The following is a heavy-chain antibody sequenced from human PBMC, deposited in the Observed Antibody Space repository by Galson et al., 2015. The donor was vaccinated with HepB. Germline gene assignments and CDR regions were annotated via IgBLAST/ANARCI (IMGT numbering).Heavy chain of an antibody. CDR1: GFTFSSYS. D-gene: IGHD4-17*01. CDR3: ARTMTDYYYYGMDV. J-gene: IGHJ6*02. V-gene: IGHV3-21*01. Sequence: SLRLSCAASGFTFSSYSMNWVRQAPGKGLEWVSSISSSSSYIYYADSVKGRFTISRDNAKNSPYLQMNSLRAEDTAVYYCARTMTDYYYYGMDVWGQGTTVTVSS. CDR2: ISSSSSYI.